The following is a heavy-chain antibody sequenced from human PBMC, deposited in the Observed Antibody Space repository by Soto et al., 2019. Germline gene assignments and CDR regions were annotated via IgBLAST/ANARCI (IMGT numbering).Heavy chain of an antibody. CDR1: GYTFTKYG. CDR3: ARYLNIVLKGLRYYFDY. Sequence: QVQLVQSGAEVKKPGASVKVSCKASGYTFTKYGFTWVRQAPGQGLEWMGWISGYNGNTNYAQKFQDRVTMTTDTSTSTAYMELSSLRSDDTAVYYCARYLNIVLKGLRYYFDYWGQGTLVTVSS. J-gene: IGHJ4*02. D-gene: IGHD2-8*01. V-gene: IGHV1-18*01. CDR2: ISGYNGNT.